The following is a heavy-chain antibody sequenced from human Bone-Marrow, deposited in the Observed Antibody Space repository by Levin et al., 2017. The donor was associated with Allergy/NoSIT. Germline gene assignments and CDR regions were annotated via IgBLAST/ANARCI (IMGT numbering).Heavy chain of an antibody. J-gene: IGHJ3*01. CDR2: INPRTDET. CDR3: ARLGNALVRGVTISDAFDV. D-gene: IGHD3-10*01. CDR1: GYTLTANY. Sequence: PGESLKISCWASGYTLTANYIHWVRQAPGQGLEWMGWINPRTDETHFAQDFQGRVILSRDSSLTTVYLQLSDLRPDDTANYYCARLGNALVRGVTISDAFDVWGPGTFLTVSS. V-gene: IGHV1-2*02.